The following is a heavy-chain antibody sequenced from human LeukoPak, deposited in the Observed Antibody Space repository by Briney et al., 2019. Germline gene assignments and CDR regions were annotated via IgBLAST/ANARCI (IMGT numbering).Heavy chain of an antibody. D-gene: IGHD3-10*01. V-gene: IGHV4-34*01. CDR3: ARGYYGSGSHCCHMDV. CDR1: VGSFSGYY. J-gene: IGHJ6*03. Sequence: SETLSLTCAVYVGSFSGYYWSWIRQPPGKGLEWIGEINHSGSTNYNSSLKSRVTISVDTSKNQFSLKQSSVTAADTAVYYCARGYYGSGSHCCHMDVWGKGTTITV. CDR2: INHSGST.